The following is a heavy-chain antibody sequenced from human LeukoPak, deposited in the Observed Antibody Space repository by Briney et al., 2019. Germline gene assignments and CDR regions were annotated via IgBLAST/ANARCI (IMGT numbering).Heavy chain of an antibody. Sequence: GGSLRLSCAASGFAFSTYSMNWVRQAPGKGLEWVSYISSGSSTIYYADSVKGRLTISRDNAKNSLYLQMNSLRAEDTAVYYCARLYGDYAHWGQGTLVTVSS. J-gene: IGHJ4*02. V-gene: IGHV3-48*01. D-gene: IGHD4-17*01. CDR3: ARLYGDYAH. CDR1: GFAFSTYS. CDR2: ISSGSSTI.